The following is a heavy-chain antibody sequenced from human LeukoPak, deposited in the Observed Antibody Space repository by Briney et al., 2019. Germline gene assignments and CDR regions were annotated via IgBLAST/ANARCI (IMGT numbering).Heavy chain of an antibody. J-gene: IGHJ6*02. Sequence: GGSLRLSCAASGFTVSSNYMSWVRQAPGKGLEWVSVIYSGGSTYYADSVKGRFTISRHNSKNTLYLQMNSLRAEDTAVYYCARSRDGYQKLYYYYGMDVWGQGTTVTVSS. V-gene: IGHV3-53*04. CDR1: GFTVSSNY. D-gene: IGHD5-12*01. CDR2: IYSGGST. CDR3: ARSRDGYQKLYYYYGMDV.